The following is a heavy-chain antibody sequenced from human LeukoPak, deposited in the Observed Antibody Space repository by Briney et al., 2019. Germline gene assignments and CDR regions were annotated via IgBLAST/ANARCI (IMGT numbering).Heavy chain of an antibody. Sequence: ASVKVSRKASGGTFSSYAISWVRQAPGQGLEWMGGIIPIFGTANYAQKFQGRVTITADESTNTAYMELSSLRSEDTAVYYCAREERGAFDIWGQGTMVTVSS. D-gene: IGHD1-1*01. CDR3: AREERGAFDI. V-gene: IGHV1-69*13. CDR1: GGTFSSYA. CDR2: IIPIFGTA. J-gene: IGHJ3*02.